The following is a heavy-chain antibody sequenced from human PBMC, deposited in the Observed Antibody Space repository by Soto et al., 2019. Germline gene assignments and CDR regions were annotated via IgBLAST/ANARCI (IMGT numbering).Heavy chain of an antibody. CDR1: GGSLGSGGHY. D-gene: IGHD4-4*01. J-gene: IGHJ6*02. CDR3: ARGRDTVPSYYYCGMDG. Sequence: TKSLTSPDSGGSLGSGGHYWRWIRQHPGKGLEWIGYIYYSGSTYYNPSLKSRVTISVDTSKKQFSLKLSSVTAADTAVYYGARGRDTVPSYYYCGMDGWGPGPKVTVS. V-gene: IGHV4-31*03. CDR2: IYYSGST.